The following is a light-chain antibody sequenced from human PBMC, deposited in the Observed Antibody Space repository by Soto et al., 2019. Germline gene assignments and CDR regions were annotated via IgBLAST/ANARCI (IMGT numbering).Light chain of an antibody. V-gene: IGKV3-11*01. J-gene: IGKJ1*01. CDR2: DAS. CDR1: QSISYF. Sequence: EIVLTQSPATLSLSPGERATLSCRASQSISYFLAWYQQKPGQSPRLLIYDASTRATGIPTRFTGSGSGTDFTLTISNLEPEDFAVYYCQQRSRAFGQGTKVEFK. CDR3: QQRSRA.